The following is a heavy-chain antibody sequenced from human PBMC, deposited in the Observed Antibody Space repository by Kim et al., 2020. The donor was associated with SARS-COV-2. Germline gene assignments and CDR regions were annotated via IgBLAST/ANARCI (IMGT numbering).Heavy chain of an antibody. Sequence: DGSNKYYADSVKGRFTISRDNSKNTLYLQMNSLRAEDTAVYYCAKNRIDYWGQGTLVTVSS. CDR3: AKNRIDY. J-gene: IGHJ4*02. V-gene: IGHV3-30*02. CDR2: DGSNK.